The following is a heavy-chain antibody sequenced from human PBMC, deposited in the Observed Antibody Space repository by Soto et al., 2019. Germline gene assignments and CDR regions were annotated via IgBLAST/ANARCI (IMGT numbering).Heavy chain of an antibody. CDR2: ISAHNGNT. CDR3: ARGRYGDY. CDR1: GYAFTTYG. D-gene: IGHD1-1*01. J-gene: IGHJ4*02. V-gene: IGHV1-18*01. Sequence: QVHLVQSGAEVKKPGASVKVSCQGSGYAFTTYGITWVRQAPGQGLEWMGWISAHNGNTNYAQQLQGRVPVTRDTSTSTAYMELRSLRYDDTAVYYCARGRYGDYWGQGALVTVSS.